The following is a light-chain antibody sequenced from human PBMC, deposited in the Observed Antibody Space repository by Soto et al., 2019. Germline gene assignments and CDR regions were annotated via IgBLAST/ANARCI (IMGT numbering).Light chain of an antibody. J-gene: IGKJ5*01. V-gene: IGKV3-11*01. Sequence: EVVLTQSPATLSLSPGERATLSCRASQSVRTYLAWYQQKPGQAPRLLIHDASSRATGIPARFSGSGSGTDFTLTISRLEPEDFAVYYCQQRTNWPSSTFGQGTRLE. CDR1: QSVRTY. CDR3: QQRTNWPSST. CDR2: DAS.